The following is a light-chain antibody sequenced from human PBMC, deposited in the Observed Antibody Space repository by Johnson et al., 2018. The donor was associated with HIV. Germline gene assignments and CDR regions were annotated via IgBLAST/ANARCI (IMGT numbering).Light chain of an antibody. CDR1: RSDIENKY. V-gene: IGLV1-51*02. Sequence: QSVLTQPPSVSAAPGQKVTISCSGNRSDIENKYVSCHQQFPGTAPKFLIYENNKRPSGIPDRFSGSKSGTSATLGITGLQTGDEADYYCGTWDSSLSAAVFGTGTKVTVL. CDR3: GTWDSSLSAAV. J-gene: IGLJ1*01. CDR2: ENN.